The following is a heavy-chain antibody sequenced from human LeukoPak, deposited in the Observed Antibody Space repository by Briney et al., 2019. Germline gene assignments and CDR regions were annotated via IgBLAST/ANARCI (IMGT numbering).Heavy chain of an antibody. D-gene: IGHD6-19*01. CDR3: ARAPDYSSGWDDAFDI. J-gene: IGHJ3*02. Sequence: ASVKVSCKASGGTFSSYAISWVRQAPGQGLEWMGGIIPIFGTANYAQKFQGRVTITADKSTSTAYMELSSLRSEDTAVYYCARAPDYSSGWDDAFDIWGQGTMVTVSS. CDR2: IIPIFGTA. V-gene: IGHV1-69*06. CDR1: GGTFSSYA.